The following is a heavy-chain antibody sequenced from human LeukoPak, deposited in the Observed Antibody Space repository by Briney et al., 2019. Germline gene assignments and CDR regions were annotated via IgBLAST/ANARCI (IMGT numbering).Heavy chain of an antibody. D-gene: IGHD1-1*01. V-gene: IGHV4-39*01. J-gene: IGHJ4*02. CDR3: ARHARSPTGTITFDY. CDR1: VGSISSSSYY. Sequence: SETLSLTCTVSVGSISSSSYYWGWIRHPPGKGLEWMGSIYYSESIYYNQSLKSRVTISIVTVKTQFSLKLSYVSAADTAVYYCARHARSPTGTITFDYWGQGTLVTVSS. CDR2: IYYSESI.